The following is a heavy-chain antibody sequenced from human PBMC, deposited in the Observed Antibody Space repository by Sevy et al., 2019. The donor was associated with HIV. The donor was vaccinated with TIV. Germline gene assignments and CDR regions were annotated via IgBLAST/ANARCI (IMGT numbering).Heavy chain of an antibody. J-gene: IGHJ4*02. CDR3: AKRKMGIDYGDNFDY. CDR2: INNSGGSK. V-gene: IGHV3-23*01. Sequence: GGSLRLSCAASGFTFSSYAMSWVRQAPGKRLEWVSTINNSGGSKYYADSVQGRFTISRDNSKNTLYLQMNSLRAEDTAVYYCAKRKMGIDYGDNFDYWGQGTLVTVSS. D-gene: IGHD4-17*01. CDR1: GFTFSSYA.